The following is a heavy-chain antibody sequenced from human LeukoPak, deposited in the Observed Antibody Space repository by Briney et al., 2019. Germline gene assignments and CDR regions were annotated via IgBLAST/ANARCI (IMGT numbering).Heavy chain of an antibody. D-gene: IGHD4-17*01. V-gene: IGHV4-61*02. CDR1: GGSISSGSYY. CDR3: ARVGDYALKD. J-gene: IGHJ4*02. CDR2: IYTSGST. Sequence: SQTLSLTCTVSGGSISSGSYYWSWIRQPAGKGLEWIGRIYTSGSTNYNPSLKSRVTMSVDTSKNQFSLKVTSVTAADTAMYYCARVGDYALKDWGQGTLVTVSS.